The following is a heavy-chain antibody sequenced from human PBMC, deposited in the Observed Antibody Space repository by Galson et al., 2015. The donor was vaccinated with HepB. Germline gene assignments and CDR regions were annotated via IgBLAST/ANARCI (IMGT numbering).Heavy chain of an antibody. Sequence: SLRLSCAASGFTFSGSAMHWVRQASGKGLEWVGRIRSKANSYATAYAASVKGRFTISRDDSKNTAYLQMNSLKTEDTAVYYCHSPGYSGYDYHFDYWGQGTLVTVSS. CDR3: HSPGYSGYDYHFDY. CDR1: GFTFSGSA. J-gene: IGHJ4*02. CDR2: IRSKANSYAT. D-gene: IGHD5-12*01. V-gene: IGHV3-73*01.